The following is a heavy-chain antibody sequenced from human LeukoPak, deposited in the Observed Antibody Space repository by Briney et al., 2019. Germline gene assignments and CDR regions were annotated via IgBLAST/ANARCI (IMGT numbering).Heavy chain of an antibody. J-gene: IGHJ4*02. Sequence: GGSLRLSCAASGFTFSSYSMSWVRQAPGKGLEWVSSISSSSSYIYYADSVKGRFTISRDNAKNSLYLQMNSLGAEDTAVYYCARVAKIQLWLDYWGQGTLVTVSS. V-gene: IGHV3-21*01. CDR3: ARVAKIQLWLDY. D-gene: IGHD5-18*01. CDR1: GFTFSSYS. CDR2: ISSSSSYI.